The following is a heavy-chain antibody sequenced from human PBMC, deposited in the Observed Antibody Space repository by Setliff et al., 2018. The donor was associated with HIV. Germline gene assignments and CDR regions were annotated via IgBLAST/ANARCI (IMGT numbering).Heavy chain of an antibody. CDR2: MYKGGET. D-gene: IGHD1-26*01. V-gene: IGHV3-66*02. J-gene: IGHJ4*02. CDR3: AKGGYGGSYYVAGY. CDR1: GFTFSDYY. Sequence: GESLKISCAASGFTFSDYYMGWIRQAPGKGLEWVALMYKGGETYYADFVKGRFTIARDNSKNTVSLQMTNLGTGDTAVYYCAKGGYGGSYYVAGYWGQGALVTVSS.